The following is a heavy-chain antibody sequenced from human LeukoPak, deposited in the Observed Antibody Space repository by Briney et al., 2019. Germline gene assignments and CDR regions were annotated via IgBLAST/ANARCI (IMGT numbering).Heavy chain of an antibody. D-gene: IGHD4-11*01. CDR1: GFSFSDYG. CDR3: ARVDYNNYLDY. Sequence: QAGGSLRLSCVASGFSFSDYGMHWVRQTPGKGLECVAFIHYGGSNTYYADSVKGRITISRDNAKNSLYLQMNSLRAEDTALYYCARVDYNNYLDYWGQGTLVTVSS. V-gene: IGHV3-30*02. J-gene: IGHJ4*02. CDR2: IHYGGSNT.